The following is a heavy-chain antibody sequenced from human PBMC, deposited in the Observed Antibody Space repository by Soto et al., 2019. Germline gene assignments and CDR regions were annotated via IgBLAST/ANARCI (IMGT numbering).Heavy chain of an antibody. J-gene: IGHJ4*02. CDR2: ISYDGSNK. CDR3: ARDQAHDSSGYPSSY. Sequence: GGSLRLSCAASGFTFSSYAMHWVRQAPGKGLEWVAVISYDGSNKYYADSVKGRFTISRDNSKNTLYLQMNSLRAGDTAVYYCARDQAHDSSGYPSSYWGQGTLVTVSS. D-gene: IGHD3-22*01. CDR1: GFTFSSYA. V-gene: IGHV3-30-3*01.